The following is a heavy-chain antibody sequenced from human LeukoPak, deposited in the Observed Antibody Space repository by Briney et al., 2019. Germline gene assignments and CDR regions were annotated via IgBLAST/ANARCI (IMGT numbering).Heavy chain of an antibody. CDR3: ARKEADTSGWGNNWFV. V-gene: IGHV3-30-3*01. D-gene: IGHD6-19*01. Sequence: GGSLRLSCAASGFTFSSYAIHWVRQAPGKGLEWVAVISYDGSNKYYADSVKGRFTISRDNSKNTLYLQMNSLRAEDTAVYYCARKEADTSGWGNNWFVWGQGTTVTVSS. CDR1: GFTFSSYA. CDR2: ISYDGSNK. J-gene: IGHJ6*02.